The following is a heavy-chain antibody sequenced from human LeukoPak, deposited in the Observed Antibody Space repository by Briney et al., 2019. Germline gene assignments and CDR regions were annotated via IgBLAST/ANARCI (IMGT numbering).Heavy chain of an antibody. D-gene: IGHD2-21*02. J-gene: IGHJ4*02. CDR2: INPNSGGT. V-gene: IGHV1-2*02. CDR1: GYTFTGYY. Sequence: VASVKVSCKASGYTFTGYYMHWVRQAPGQGLEWMGWINPNSGGTNYAQKFQGRVTMTRDTSISTAYMELSRLRSDDTAVYYCARKAYCSGDCYLFDYWGQGTLVTVSS. CDR3: ARKAYCSGDCYLFDY.